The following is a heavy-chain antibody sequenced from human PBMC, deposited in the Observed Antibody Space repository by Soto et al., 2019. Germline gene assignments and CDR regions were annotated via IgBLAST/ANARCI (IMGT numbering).Heavy chain of an antibody. V-gene: IGHV1-18*01. CDR3: TRGGTPIDH. CDR1: GYTFTNFG. J-gene: IGHJ4*02. CDR2: ISAYNGNT. Sequence: QVQLVRSGAEVKKPGASVKVSCKASGYTFTNFGISRVRQAPGQGLEWIGWISAYNGNTNSAQKFKDRVTMTTDTSTSTAYMELRSLRSDDTAISYCTRGGTPIDHWGQETLATVSS. D-gene: IGHD3-16*01.